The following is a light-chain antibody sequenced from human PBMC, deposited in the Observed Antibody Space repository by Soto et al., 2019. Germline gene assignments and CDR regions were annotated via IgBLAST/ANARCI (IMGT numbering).Light chain of an antibody. V-gene: IGKV1-12*01. J-gene: IGKJ4*01. CDR2: TGS. Sequence: DIQMTQSPSSVSASAGDRVSITCRASQGISNCLAWYQQKPGRAPKLLIYTGSSLQSGVPSRFSGTGSGTDFTLTISSLQPEDVATYYCQQANSFPLNFGGGTKVESK. CDR3: QQANSFPLN. CDR1: QGISNC.